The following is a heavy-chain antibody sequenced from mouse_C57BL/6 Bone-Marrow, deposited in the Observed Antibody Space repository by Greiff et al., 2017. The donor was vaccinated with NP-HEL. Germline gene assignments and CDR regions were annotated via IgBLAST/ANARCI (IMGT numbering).Heavy chain of an antibody. Sequence: QVQLQQSGAELARPGASVKLSCKASGYTFTSYGISWVKQRTGQGLEWIGEIYPRSGNTYYNEKFKGKATLTADKSSSTAYMELRSLTSEDSAVYFCASPYYYSSGYPHFDCWGKGTTLTVSS. D-gene: IGHD1-1*01. J-gene: IGHJ2*01. CDR3: ASPYYYSSGYPHFDC. V-gene: IGHV1-81*01. CDR1: GYTFTSYG. CDR2: IYPRSGNT.